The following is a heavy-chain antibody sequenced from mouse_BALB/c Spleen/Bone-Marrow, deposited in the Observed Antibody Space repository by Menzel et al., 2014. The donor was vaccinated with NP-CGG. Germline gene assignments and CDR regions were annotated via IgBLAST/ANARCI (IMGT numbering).Heavy chain of an antibody. CDR2: IRNKANGYTT. Sequence: EVHLVESGGGLVRPGGFLRLSCATSGFTFTDHYMSWVRQPPGKALEWLGFIRNKANGYTTEYSASVKGRFTISRDNSQSIVYLQMNTLRAEDSATYYCARDYLYYFDYWGQGTTLTVSS. CDR3: ARDYLYYFDY. V-gene: IGHV7-3*02. D-gene: IGHD2-1*01. CDR1: GFTFTDHY. J-gene: IGHJ2*01.